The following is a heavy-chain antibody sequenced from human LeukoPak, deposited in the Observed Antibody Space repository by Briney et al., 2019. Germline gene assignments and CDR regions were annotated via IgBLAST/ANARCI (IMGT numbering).Heavy chain of an antibody. Sequence: GGSLRLSCAASGFTFSSYAMSWVRQAPGKGLGWVSAIIGSGGSTYYADSVKGRFTISRDNSKNTLYLQMNSLRAEDTAVYYCAKAGNLWFGELLPKPYFDYWGQGTLVTVSS. CDR1: GFTFSSYA. V-gene: IGHV3-23*01. D-gene: IGHD3-10*01. CDR3: AKAGNLWFGELLPKPYFDY. CDR2: IIGSGGST. J-gene: IGHJ4*02.